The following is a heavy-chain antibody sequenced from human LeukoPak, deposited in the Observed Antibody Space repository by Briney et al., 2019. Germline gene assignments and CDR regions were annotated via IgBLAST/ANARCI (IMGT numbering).Heavy chain of an antibody. CDR1: GFTFSSYG. J-gene: IGHJ4*02. D-gene: IGHD2-15*01. CDR3: AKDGKYCSGGSCYFDY. Sequence: PGGSLRLSCAASGFTFSSYGMHWVGQAPGKGLEWVAFIRYDGSNKYYADSVKGRFTISRDNSKNTLYLQMNSLRAEDTAVYYCAKDGKYCSGGSCYFDYWGQGTLVTVSS. V-gene: IGHV3-30*02. CDR2: IRYDGSNK.